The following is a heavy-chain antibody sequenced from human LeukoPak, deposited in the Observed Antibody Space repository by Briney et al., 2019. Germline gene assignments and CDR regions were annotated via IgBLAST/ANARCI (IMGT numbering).Heavy chain of an antibody. J-gene: IGHJ4*02. CDR3: AALNCTNGVCSRGYFDY. CDR1: GFTFSSYA. D-gene: IGHD2-8*01. Sequence: GGSLRLSCAASGFTFSSYAMSWVRQAPGKGLEWVSAISGSGGSTYYADSVKGRFTISRDNSKNTLYLQMNSLRAEDTAVYYCAALNCTNGVCSRGYFDYWGQGTLVTVSS. V-gene: IGHV3-23*01. CDR2: ISGSGGST.